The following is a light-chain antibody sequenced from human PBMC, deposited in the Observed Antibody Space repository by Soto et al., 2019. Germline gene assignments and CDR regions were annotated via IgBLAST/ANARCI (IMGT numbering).Light chain of an antibody. V-gene: IGKV1-12*01. Sequence: DIQMTQSPSSVSASVGDRLTITCRASRDISNSLAWYQQTPGKAPKLLLRGASSLHRGVPSRFSGGGAGTEFTLTISSLQPEDFATYYCQQTSAFPRTFGQGTKADIK. CDR1: RDISNS. CDR2: GAS. J-gene: IGKJ2*01. CDR3: QQTSAFPRT.